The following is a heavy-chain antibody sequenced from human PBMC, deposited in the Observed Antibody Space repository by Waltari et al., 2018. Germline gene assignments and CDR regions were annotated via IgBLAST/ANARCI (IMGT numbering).Heavy chain of an antibody. Sequence: QVQLVQSGAEVKKPGASVKVSCKASGYTFTGYSMHWARQAPGQGLEWMGRIDPNSGGTNTSDAQKFQGRVTMTRDTSISTDYMELNRLQSDDTAVYYCGRDYYGSIDSWGQGTLVTVSS. D-gene: IGHD3-10*01. J-gene: IGHJ4*02. V-gene: IGHV1-2*06. CDR1: GYTFTGYS. CDR3: GRDYYGSIDS. CDR2: IDPNSGGT.